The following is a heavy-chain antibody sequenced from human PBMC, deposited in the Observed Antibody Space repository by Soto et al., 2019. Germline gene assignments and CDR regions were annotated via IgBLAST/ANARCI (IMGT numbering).Heavy chain of an antibody. V-gene: IGHV3-66*01. CDR2: IYSGGST. CDR1: GSTVSSNY. D-gene: IGHD5-12*01. Sequence: HPGGSLRLSCAASGSTVSSNYMSWFRQAPGKGLEWVSVIYSGGSTYYADSVKGRFTISRDNSKNTLYLQMNSLRAEDTAVYYCANQRGGYDRDFDYWGQGTLVTVSS. J-gene: IGHJ4*02. CDR3: ANQRGGYDRDFDY.